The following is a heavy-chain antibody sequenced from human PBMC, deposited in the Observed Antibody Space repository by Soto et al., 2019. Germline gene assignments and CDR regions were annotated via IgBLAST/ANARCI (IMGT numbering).Heavy chain of an antibody. Sequence: ASVKVSCKVSGYTLTELSMHWVRQAPGKGLEWMGGFDPEDGETIYAQKFQGRVTMTEDTSTDTAYMELSSLRSEDTAVYYCATVKSQITMVRGVIKPYNWFDPWGQGTLLTVSS. J-gene: IGHJ5*02. V-gene: IGHV1-24*01. CDR2: FDPEDGET. CDR3: ATVKSQITMVRGVIKPYNWFDP. CDR1: GYTLTELS. D-gene: IGHD3-10*01.